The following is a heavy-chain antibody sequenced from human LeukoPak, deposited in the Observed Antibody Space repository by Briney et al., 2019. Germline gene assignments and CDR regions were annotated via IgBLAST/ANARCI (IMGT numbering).Heavy chain of an antibody. J-gene: IGHJ4*02. CDR3: ARVPGTVQVDTLYFDY. D-gene: IGHD2-8*02. Sequence: ASVKVSCKASGYTFTNYAMHWVRQAPGQRLEWMGWINAGNGNTKYSQKFQGRVTITRDTSASTAYMELSSLRSEDTAVYYCARVPGTVQVDTLYFDYWGQGTLVTVSS. CDR1: GYTFTNYA. CDR2: INAGNGNT. V-gene: IGHV1-3*01.